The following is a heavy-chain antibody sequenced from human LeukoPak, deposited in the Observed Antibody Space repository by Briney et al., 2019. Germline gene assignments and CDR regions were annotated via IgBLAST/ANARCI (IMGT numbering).Heavy chain of an antibody. V-gene: IGHV3-11*04. J-gene: IGHJ4*02. D-gene: IGHD3-10*01. Sequence: GGSLRLSCAASGFTFSDYHMSWIRQAPGKGLEWVSYISSSGSTIYYADSVKGRFTISRDNAKDSLYLQMNSLRAEDTAVYYCARHLSYGSGSYYNFAYWGQGTLVTVSS. CDR1: GFTFSDYH. CDR3: ARHLSYGSGSYYNFAY. CDR2: ISSSGSTI.